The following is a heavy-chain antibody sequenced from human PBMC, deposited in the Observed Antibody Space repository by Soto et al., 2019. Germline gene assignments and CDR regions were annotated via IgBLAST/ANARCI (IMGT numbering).Heavy chain of an antibody. D-gene: IGHD3-9*01. V-gene: IGHV2-70*01. CDR1: GFSLSTSGMC. J-gene: IGHJ5*02. CDR3: ARTQEDILTDENWFDP. Sequence: SGPTLVNPTQTLTLTCTFYGFSLSTSGMCVSWIRQPPGKALEWLALIDWDDDKYYSTSLKTRLTISKDTSKNQVVLTMTNMDPVDTATYYCARTQEDILTDENWFDPWGQGTLVTVSS. CDR2: IDWDDDK.